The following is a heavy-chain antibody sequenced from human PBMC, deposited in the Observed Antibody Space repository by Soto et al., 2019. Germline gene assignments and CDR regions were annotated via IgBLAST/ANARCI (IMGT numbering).Heavy chain of an antibody. CDR2: IKEDGSVK. CDR1: GFTLGSYW. CDR3: ATTKRGSSSDN. J-gene: IGHJ4*02. D-gene: IGHD2-2*01. V-gene: IGHV3-7*05. Sequence: GSLRLSCAASGFTLGSYWMNWVRQAPGKGLEWVAIIKEDGSVKFYVDSVKGRFTISRDSARNSLYLQMNSLRAEDTAVYYCATTKRGSSSDNWGQGTLVTVS.